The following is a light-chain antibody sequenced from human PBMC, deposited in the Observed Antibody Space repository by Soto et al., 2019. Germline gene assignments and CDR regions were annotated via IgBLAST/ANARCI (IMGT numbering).Light chain of an antibody. CDR1: SSDVGGYNY. CDR2: YVS. Sequence: QSALTQPASVSGSPGQSITISCTGTSSDVGGYNYVSWYQQHPGKAPKLMIYYVSNRPSGVSNRFSGSKSGNTASLTISGRQAEDEADYYCSSYTSSSLGFGGGTKLTVL. J-gene: IGLJ2*01. V-gene: IGLV2-14*01. CDR3: SSYTSSSLG.